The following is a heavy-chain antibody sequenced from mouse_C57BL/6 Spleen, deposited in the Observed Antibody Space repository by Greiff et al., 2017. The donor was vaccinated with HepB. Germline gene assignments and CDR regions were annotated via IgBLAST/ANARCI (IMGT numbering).Heavy chain of an antibody. V-gene: IGHV5-15*01. Sequence: EVQRVESGGGLVQPGGSLKLSCAASGFTFSDYGMAWVRQAPRKGPEWVAFISNLAYSIYYADTVTGRFTISRENAKNTLYLEMSSLRSEDTAMYYCARYDYDGSWFAYWGQGTLVTVSA. CDR3: ARYDYDGSWFAY. CDR2: ISNLAYSI. J-gene: IGHJ3*01. D-gene: IGHD2-4*01. CDR1: GFTFSDYG.